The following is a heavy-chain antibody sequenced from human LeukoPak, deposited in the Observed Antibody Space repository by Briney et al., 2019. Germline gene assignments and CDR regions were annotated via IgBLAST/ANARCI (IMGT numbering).Heavy chain of an antibody. CDR3: ARGSTIFGVAPRGDYFDY. CDR1: GGTFSSYA. V-gene: IGHV1-69*13. D-gene: IGHD3-3*01. Sequence: GASVKVSCKASGGTFSSYAISWVRQAPGQGLEWMGGIIPIFGTANYAQKFQGRVTITADESTSTAYMELSGLRSEDTAVYYCARGSTIFGVAPRGDYFDYWGQGTLVTVSS. J-gene: IGHJ4*02. CDR2: IIPIFGTA.